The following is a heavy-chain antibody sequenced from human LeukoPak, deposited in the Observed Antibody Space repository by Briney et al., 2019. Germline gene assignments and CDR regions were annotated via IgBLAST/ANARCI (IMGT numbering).Heavy chain of an antibody. CDR2: IYHSGST. CDR3: ARGYSYGFFDAFDI. J-gene: IGHJ3*02. V-gene: IGHV4-30-2*01. CDR1: GVSISSGGYS. Sequence: SETLSLTCAVSGVSISSGGYSWRWIRQPPGKGLEWIGYIYHSGSTYYNPSLKSRVTISVDRSKNQFSLKLSSVTAADTAVYYCARGYSYGFFDAFDIWGQGTMVTVSS. D-gene: IGHD5-18*01.